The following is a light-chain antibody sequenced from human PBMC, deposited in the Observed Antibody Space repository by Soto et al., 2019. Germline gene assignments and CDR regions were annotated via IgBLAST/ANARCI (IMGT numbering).Light chain of an antibody. Sequence: EIVMKQSPATLSVSPGERATLSCRASQSVGSNLAWYQQKPGQAPRLLIYVASTRATGIPARFSGSGSGTEFTLTISSLQSEDFAVYYCQQYNNWPPGWTFGQGTKVDIK. CDR1: QSVGSN. CDR3: QQYNNWPPGWT. J-gene: IGKJ1*01. V-gene: IGKV3-15*01. CDR2: VAS.